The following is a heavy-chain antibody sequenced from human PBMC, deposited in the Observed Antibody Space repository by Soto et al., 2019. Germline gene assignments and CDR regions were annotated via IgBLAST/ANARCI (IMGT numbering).Heavy chain of an antibody. Sequence: SLTCAISGDSVTSRSAAWNWIRQSPSRGLEWLGRTYYRSKWYNDYAVSVKSRITINPDTSKNQFSLQLNSVTPEDTAVYYCARDCRSGSCRPPHYGMDVWGQGTTVTVSS. CDR2: TYYRSKWYN. V-gene: IGHV6-1*01. J-gene: IGHJ6*02. CDR3: ARDCRSGSCRPPHYGMDV. CDR1: GDSVTSRSAA. D-gene: IGHD1-26*01.